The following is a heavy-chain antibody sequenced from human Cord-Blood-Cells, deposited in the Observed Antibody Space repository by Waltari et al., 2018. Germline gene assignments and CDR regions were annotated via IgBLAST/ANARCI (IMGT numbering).Heavy chain of an antibody. D-gene: IGHD2-2*01. Sequence: QVQLQESGPGLVKPSETLSLTCTVSGYSISSGYYWGWFRQPPGKGLEWIGSIYHSGSTYYNPSLKSRVTISVDTSKNQFSLKLSSVTAADTAVYYCARGRVYDIVVVPAAKGAFDIWGQGTMVTVSS. CDR1: GYSISSGYY. V-gene: IGHV4-38-2*02. CDR2: IYHSGST. J-gene: IGHJ3*02. CDR3: ARGRVYDIVVVPAAKGAFDI.